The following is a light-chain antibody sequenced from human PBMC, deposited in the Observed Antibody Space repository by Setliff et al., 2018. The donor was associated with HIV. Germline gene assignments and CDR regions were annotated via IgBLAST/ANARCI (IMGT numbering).Light chain of an antibody. Sequence: SYELTQPPSVSVAPGKTASISCGGNNIASKSVHWYQHKPGQAPVFVIYYNSDRPSGIPERFSGSKSGNTATLTISRVEAGDEADYYCQMWDRSSDHYVFGTGTKVTVL. CDR3: QMWDRSSDHYV. CDR2: YNS. J-gene: IGLJ1*01. V-gene: IGLV3-21*04. CDR1: NIASKS.